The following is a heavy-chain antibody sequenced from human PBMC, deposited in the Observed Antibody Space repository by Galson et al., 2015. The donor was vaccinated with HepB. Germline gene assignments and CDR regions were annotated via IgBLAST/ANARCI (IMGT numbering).Heavy chain of an antibody. D-gene: IGHD6-13*01. CDR3: ARDRVRIADPYYYYGMDV. CDR2: ISYDGSNK. V-gene: IGHV3-30-3*01. CDR1: GFTFSSYA. J-gene: IGHJ6*02. Sequence: SLRLSCAASGFTFSSYAMHWVRQAPGKGLEWVAVISYDGSNKYYADSVKGRFTISRDNSKNTLYLQVNSLRAEDTAVYYCARDRVRIADPYYYYGMDVWGQGTTVTVSS.